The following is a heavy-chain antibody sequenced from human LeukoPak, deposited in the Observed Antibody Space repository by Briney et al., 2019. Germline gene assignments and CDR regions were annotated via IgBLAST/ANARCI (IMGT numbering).Heavy chain of an antibody. Sequence: ASVKVSCKASGYIFTRYDVNWVRQATGQGLEWMGWMNPNSGNTGYAQKFQGRVTITRNTSISTAYMELSSLRSEDTAVYYCARGSGYDFWSGPETYYYYMDVWGKGTTVTVSS. V-gene: IGHV1-8*01. J-gene: IGHJ6*03. CDR3: ARGSGYDFWSGPETYYYYMDV. D-gene: IGHD3-3*01. CDR2: MNPNSGNT. CDR1: GYIFTRYD.